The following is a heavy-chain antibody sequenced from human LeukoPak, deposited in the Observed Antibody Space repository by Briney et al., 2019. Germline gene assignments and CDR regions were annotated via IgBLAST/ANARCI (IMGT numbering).Heavy chain of an antibody. V-gene: IGHV5-51*01. CDR1: GYKFTNYW. Sequence: GESLKISCKGSGYKFTNYWIGWVRQMPGKGLEWMGIIYPGDSDTRYSPSFQGQVTISADKSISTAYLQWNSVKASDTAMYYCARQYYYGSPPRDYGMDVWGQGTTVTVSS. J-gene: IGHJ6*02. CDR3: ARQYYYGSPPRDYGMDV. CDR2: IYPGDSDT. D-gene: IGHD3-10*01.